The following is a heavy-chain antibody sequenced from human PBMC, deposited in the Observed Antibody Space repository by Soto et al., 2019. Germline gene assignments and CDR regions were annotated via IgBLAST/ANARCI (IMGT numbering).Heavy chain of an antibody. V-gene: IGHV3-30*18. J-gene: IGHJ6*02. CDR1: GFIFSSYG. Sequence: QVQLVESGGGVVQPGRSLRLSCAASGFIFSSYGMHWVRQAPGKGLEWVAVISYDGSNKYYADSVKGRFTISRDNSKNTLYLQMNSLRAEDTAVYYCAKAPRVYYYYYGMDVWGQGTTVTVSS. CDR2: ISYDGSNK. CDR3: AKAPRVYYYYYGMDV.